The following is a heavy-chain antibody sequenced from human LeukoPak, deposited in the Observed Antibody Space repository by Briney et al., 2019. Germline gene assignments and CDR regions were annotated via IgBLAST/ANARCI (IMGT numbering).Heavy chain of an antibody. CDR3: ATTSIAAREYYFDY. Sequence: PGGSLRLSCAASGFTFSSYSMNWVRQAPGKGLEWVSSISSSSSYIYCADSVKGRFTISRDNAKNSLYLQMNSLRAEDTAVYYCATTSIAAREYYFDYWGQGTLVTVSS. V-gene: IGHV3-21*04. J-gene: IGHJ4*02. CDR2: ISSSSSYI. CDR1: GFTFSSYS. D-gene: IGHD6-6*01.